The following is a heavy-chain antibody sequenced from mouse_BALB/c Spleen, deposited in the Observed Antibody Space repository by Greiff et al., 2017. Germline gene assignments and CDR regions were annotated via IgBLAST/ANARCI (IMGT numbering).Heavy chain of an antibody. D-gene: IGHD2-1*01. CDR1: GYSITSGYY. CDR3: ARRGSGYYGNYGNPMDY. V-gene: IGHV3-6*02. J-gene: IGHJ4*01. CDR2: ISYDGSN. Sequence: EVQLVESGPGLVKPSQSLSLTCSVTGYSITSGYYWNWIRQFPGNKLEWMGYISYDGSNNYNPSLKNRISITRDTSKNQFFLKLNSVTTEDTATYYCARRGSGYYGNYGNPMDYWGQGTSVTVSS.